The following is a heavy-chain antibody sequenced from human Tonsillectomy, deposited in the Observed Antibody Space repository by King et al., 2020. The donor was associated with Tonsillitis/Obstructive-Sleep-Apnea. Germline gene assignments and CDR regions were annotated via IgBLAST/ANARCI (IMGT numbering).Heavy chain of an antibody. Sequence: VQLVESGGGLAQPGGSLRVSCAASGFTFYSYAMSWVRQAPGKGLEWVSTISGRGDITDYADSVKGRLTISRDNSKNTLSLQMNGLRVEDTAVYYCAKARVHTGYGFDSWGQGTLVTVSS. D-gene: IGHD3-9*01. CDR1: GFTFYSYA. V-gene: IGHV3-23*04. CDR2: ISGRGDIT. CDR3: AKARVHTGYGFDS. J-gene: IGHJ4*02.